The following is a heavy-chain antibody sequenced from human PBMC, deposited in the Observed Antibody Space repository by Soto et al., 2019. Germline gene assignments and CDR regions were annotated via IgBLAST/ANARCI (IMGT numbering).Heavy chain of an antibody. V-gene: IGHV4-61*01. D-gene: IGHD1-1*01. Sequence: QVQLQESGPGLVKPSETLFLTCTVSGGSVSSGSYFWSWIRQPPGKGLEWIGYISYSGSTNYNSSLKSRVTISKDTSENQFSLKLSSVTAADTAVYYCARYRTGGTGFDYWGQGTLVTVSS. CDR1: GGSVSSGSYF. CDR3: ARYRTGGTGFDY. J-gene: IGHJ4*02. CDR2: ISYSGST.